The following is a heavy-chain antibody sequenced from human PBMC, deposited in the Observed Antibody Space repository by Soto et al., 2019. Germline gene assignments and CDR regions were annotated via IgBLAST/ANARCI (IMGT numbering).Heavy chain of an antibody. CDR3: ARSVGGSNVNFDY. CDR1: GYTFTSYD. V-gene: IGHV1-8*01. CDR2: MNPDSGNT. J-gene: IGHJ4*02. D-gene: IGHD3-10*01. Sequence: QVQLVQSGAEVRTPGASVKVSCKASGYTFTSYDINWVRQATGQGPEWLGWMNPDSGNTGYVQKFQGRGTMTRNTAISTAYMALSSLRSEDTAVYYCARSVGGSNVNFDYWGQGTLVTVSS.